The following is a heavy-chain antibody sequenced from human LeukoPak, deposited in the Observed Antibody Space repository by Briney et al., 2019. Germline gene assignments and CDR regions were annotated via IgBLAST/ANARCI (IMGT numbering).Heavy chain of an antibody. Sequence: SETLSLTCTVAGGSISNYHWSWVRQPAGKGLEWLGQIHTSGSTNYNPPLKSRVTMSIDTPESQLSLTIRSVTAADTALYYCARRDISTGWSFDYWGQGTLVTVSS. CDR1: GGSISNYH. CDR2: IHTSGST. D-gene: IGHD6-19*01. J-gene: IGHJ4*02. CDR3: ARRDISTGWSFDY. V-gene: IGHV4-4*07.